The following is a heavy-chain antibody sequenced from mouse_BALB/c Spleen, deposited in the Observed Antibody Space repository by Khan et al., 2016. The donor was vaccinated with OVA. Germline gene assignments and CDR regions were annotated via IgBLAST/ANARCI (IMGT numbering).Heavy chain of an antibody. CDR3: DRGGTCCCTSGWCAC. CDR1: GYTFTSYT. D-gene: IGHD3-1*01. V-gene: IGHV1-4*01. Sequence: QIQLVQSGAELARPGASVKMSCKASGYTFTSYTIHWVSQRPGQALEWIGHINPSNNYTNYNQKFIDKATLIVDRSSTTANMHLSSLTSEDSTVYNCDRGGTCCCTSGWCACRGQGT. CDR2: INPSNNYT. J-gene: IGHJ3*01.